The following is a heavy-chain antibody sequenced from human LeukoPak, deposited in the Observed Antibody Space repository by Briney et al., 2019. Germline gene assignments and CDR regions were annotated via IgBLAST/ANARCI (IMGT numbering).Heavy chain of an antibody. CDR2: MNPNSGNT. CDR3: ARGRDTYYYGSGSYGGFNWFDP. D-gene: IGHD3-10*01. V-gene: IGHV1-8*01. CDR1: GYTFTSYD. Sequence: ASVKVSCKASGYTFTSYDINWVRQATGQGLEWMGWMNPNSGNTGYAQKFQGRVTMTRNTSISTAYMELSSLRSEDTAVYYCARGRDTYYYGSGSYGGFNWFDPWGQGTLVTVSS. J-gene: IGHJ5*02.